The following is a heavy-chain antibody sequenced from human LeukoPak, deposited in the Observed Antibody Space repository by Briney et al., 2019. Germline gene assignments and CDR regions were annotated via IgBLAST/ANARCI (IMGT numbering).Heavy chain of an antibody. CDR2: IYHSGST. V-gene: IGHV4-30-2*01. J-gene: IGHJ4*02. D-gene: IGHD2-2*01. CDR3: AREPRSTGFDY. Sequence: PSQTLSLTCTVSGGSISSGGYYWSWIRQPPGKGLEWIGYIYHSGSTYYNPSLKSRVTISVDRSKNQFSLKLSSVTAADTAVYYCAREPRSTGFDYWGQGTLVTVSS. CDR1: GGSISSGGYY.